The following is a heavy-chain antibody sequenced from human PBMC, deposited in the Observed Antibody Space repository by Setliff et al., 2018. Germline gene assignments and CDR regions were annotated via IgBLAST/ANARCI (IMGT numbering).Heavy chain of an antibody. Sequence: SVKVSCKASGGTFSSYAISWVRQAPGQGLEWMGGIIPILGIANYAQKFQGRVTMTRDTSTSTVYMELSSLRSEDTAVYYCCSGSYLFVYWGQGSLVTVSS. CDR3: CSGSYLFVY. J-gene: IGHJ4*02. D-gene: IGHD1-26*01. CDR1: GGTFSSYA. CDR2: IIPILGIA. V-gene: IGHV1-69*10.